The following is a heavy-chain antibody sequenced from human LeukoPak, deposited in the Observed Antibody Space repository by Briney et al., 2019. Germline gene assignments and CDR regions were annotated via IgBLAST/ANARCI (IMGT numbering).Heavy chain of an antibody. CDR3: ARDEYYDILTGYYILDY. J-gene: IGHJ4*02. D-gene: IGHD3-9*01. V-gene: IGHV4-34*01. Sequence: PSETLSLTCAVYGGSFSGYYWSWIRQPPGKGLEWIGEINHSGSTNYNPSLKSRVTISVDTSKNQFSLKLSSVTAADTAVYYCARDEYYDILTGYYILDYWGQGTLVTVSS. CDR1: GGSFSGYY. CDR2: INHSGST.